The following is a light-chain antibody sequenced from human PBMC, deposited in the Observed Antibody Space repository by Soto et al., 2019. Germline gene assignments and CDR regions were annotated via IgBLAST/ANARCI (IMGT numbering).Light chain of an antibody. CDR1: QGISSW. CDR3: QQSYSTPPWT. Sequence: DIQMTQSPSSVSASLGDRVTITCGASQGISSWLAWYQQKPGKAPKLLIYDVSNLETGVPSRFSGSGSGTDFTYTISSLQPEDIATYYCQQSYSTPPWTFGQGTKVDI. J-gene: IGKJ1*01. CDR2: DVS. V-gene: IGKV1-12*01.